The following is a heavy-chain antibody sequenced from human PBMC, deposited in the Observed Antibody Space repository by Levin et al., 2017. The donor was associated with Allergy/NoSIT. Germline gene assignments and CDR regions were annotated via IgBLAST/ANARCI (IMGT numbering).Heavy chain of an antibody. D-gene: IGHD1-1*01. CDR1: GFTFSSYA. CDR2: ISYDGSNK. J-gene: IGHJ4*02. V-gene: IGHV3-30*04. CDR3: ASEGTYGLPDY. Sequence: GGSLRLSCAASGFTFSSYAMHWVRQAPGKGLEWVAVISYDGSNKYYADSVKGRFTISRDNSKNTLYLQMNSLRAEDTAVYYCASEGTYGLPDYWGQGTLVTVSS.